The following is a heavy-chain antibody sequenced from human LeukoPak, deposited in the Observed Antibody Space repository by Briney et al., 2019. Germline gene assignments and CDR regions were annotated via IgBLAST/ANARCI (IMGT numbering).Heavy chain of an antibody. Sequence: PSETLSLTCAVYGGSFSGYYWSWIRQPPGKGLEWIGEINHSGSTNYNPSLKSRVTISVDTSKNQFSLKLSSVTAADTAVYYCARGGLTGDPPRYYGVDVWGQGTTVTVSS. J-gene: IGHJ6*02. V-gene: IGHV4-34*01. CDR1: GGSFSGYY. CDR3: ARGGLTGDPPRYYGVDV. CDR2: INHSGST. D-gene: IGHD1-20*01.